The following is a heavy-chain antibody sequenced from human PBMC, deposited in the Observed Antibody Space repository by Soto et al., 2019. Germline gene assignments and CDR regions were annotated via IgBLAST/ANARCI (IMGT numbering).Heavy chain of an antibody. CDR1: GGSFSGYY. J-gene: IGHJ6*02. CDR2: INHSGST. D-gene: IGHD6-13*01. V-gene: IGHV4-34*01. CDR3: ARDPPYSSSWYGRHYYYYGMDV. Sequence: SETLSLTCAVYGGSFSGYYWSWIRQPPGKGLEWIGEINHSGSTNYNPSLKSRVTISVDTSKNQFSLKLSSVTAADTAVYYCARDPPYSSSWYGRHYYYYGMDVWGQGTTVTVSS.